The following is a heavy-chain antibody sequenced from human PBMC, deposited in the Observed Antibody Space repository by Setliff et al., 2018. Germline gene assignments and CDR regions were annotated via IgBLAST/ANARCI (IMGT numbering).Heavy chain of an antibody. D-gene: IGHD2-21*02. CDR3: ARASARDYYYYYGMDV. J-gene: IGHJ6*02. CDR2: IYYSGST. V-gene: IGHV4-59*11. CDR1: GGSISSHY. Sequence: LSLTCTVSGGSISSHYWSWIRQPPGKGLEWVGSIYYSGSTNYNPSLKSRVTISVDTSKNQFSLKLSSVTAADTAVYYCARASARDYYYYYGMDVWGQGTTVTVSS.